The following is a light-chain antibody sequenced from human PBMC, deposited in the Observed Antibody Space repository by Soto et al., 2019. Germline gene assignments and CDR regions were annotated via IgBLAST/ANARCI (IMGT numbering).Light chain of an antibody. J-gene: IGKJ1*01. CDR3: QQRGNWPLT. V-gene: IGKV3-11*01. CDR1: QSVSTY. CDR2: DAS. Sequence: EIVLTQSPATLSLSPGERATLSCRASQSVSTYLARYQQKPGQAPRLLIYDASNTATGIAARFSGSGSETDFTLTISSLEPEDSALYYCQQRGNWPLTFGQGTKVEIK.